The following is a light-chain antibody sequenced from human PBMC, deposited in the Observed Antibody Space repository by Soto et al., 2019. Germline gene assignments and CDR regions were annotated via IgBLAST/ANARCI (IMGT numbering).Light chain of an antibody. V-gene: IGLV2-14*01. CDR2: EVF. Sequence: QSALTQPASVSGSPGQSITIPCTGTNSDVGAYNYVSWYQHHPGKAPKLMIYEVFTRSSGVSSRFSGSKSGSTASLTISGLQAEDEADYYCTPYTTTNTLYVFGTGTQLTVL. J-gene: IGLJ7*01. CDR1: NSDVGAYNY. CDR3: TPYTTTNTLYV.